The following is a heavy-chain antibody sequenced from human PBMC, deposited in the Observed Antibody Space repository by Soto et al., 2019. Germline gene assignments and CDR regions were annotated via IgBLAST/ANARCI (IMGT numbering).Heavy chain of an antibody. V-gene: IGHV3-7*05. J-gene: IGHJ4*02. CDR3: ASRGSGSIDY. CDR1: GITFTAYW. Sequence: EVQLVESGGALVQPGGSLRLSCAASGITFTAYWMSWVRQAPGKGLEWVANIKQDGSKEYYEDSVKGRFTISRDNAKNSVYLQMNSLRAEDTAVYYCASRGSGSIDYWGQGALVTVSS. CDR2: IKQDGSKE. D-gene: IGHD6-19*01.